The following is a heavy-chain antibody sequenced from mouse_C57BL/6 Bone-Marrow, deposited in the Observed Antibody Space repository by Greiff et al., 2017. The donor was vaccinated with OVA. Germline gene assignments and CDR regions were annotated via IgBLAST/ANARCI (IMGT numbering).Heavy chain of an antibody. CDR3: ARTVVRDYYAMDY. J-gene: IGHJ4*01. Sequence: VQLQQSGAELAKPGASVKLSCKASGYTFTSYWMPWVKQRPGQGLEWIGYINPSSGYTKYNQKFKDKATLTADKSSSTAYMQLSSLTYEDSAVYYCARTVVRDYYAMDYWGQGTSVTVSS. CDR2: INPSSGYT. V-gene: IGHV1-7*01. D-gene: IGHD1-1*01. CDR1: GYTFTSYW.